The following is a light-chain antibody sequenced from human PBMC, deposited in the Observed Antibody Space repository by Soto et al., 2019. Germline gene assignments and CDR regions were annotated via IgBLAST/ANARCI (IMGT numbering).Light chain of an antibody. V-gene: IGKV3-11*01. CDR1: QSVSSY. CDR3: QLDT. CDR2: EAS. Sequence: EIVLTQSPATLSLSPGERATLSCRASQSVSSYLAWYQQRPGQAPRLLIYEASNRATGIPGRFSGSGSGTDFTLTISSLEPEDFAVYYCQLDTFGQGTKLEIK. J-gene: IGKJ2*01.